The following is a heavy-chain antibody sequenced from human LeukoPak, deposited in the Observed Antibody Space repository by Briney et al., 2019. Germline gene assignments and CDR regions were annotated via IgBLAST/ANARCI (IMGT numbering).Heavy chain of an antibody. J-gene: IGHJ3*02. V-gene: IGHV3-74*01. Sequence: GGSLRLPCAASGFTFSNYWMHWVRQAPGKGLVWVSRISSDGSSTNYADSVKGRFTISRDNAKNTLYLQMNSLRAEDTAVYYCATGNYHAFDIWGQGTMVTVSS. D-gene: IGHD1-7*01. CDR3: ATGNYHAFDI. CDR1: GFTFSNYW. CDR2: ISSDGSST.